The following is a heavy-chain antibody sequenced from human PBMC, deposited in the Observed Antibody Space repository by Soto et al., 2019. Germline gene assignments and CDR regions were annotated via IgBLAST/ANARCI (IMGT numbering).Heavy chain of an antibody. CDR1: GGTFSSYA. CDR2: IIPIFGTA. D-gene: IGHD5-12*01. CDR3: ARGEMATIESLDY. Sequence: SVKVSCKASGGTFSSYAISWVRQAPGQGLEWMGGIIPIFGTANYAQKFQGRVTITADESTSTAYMELSSLRSEDTAVYYCARGEMATIESLDYWGQGTLVTVSS. V-gene: IGHV1-69*13. J-gene: IGHJ4*02.